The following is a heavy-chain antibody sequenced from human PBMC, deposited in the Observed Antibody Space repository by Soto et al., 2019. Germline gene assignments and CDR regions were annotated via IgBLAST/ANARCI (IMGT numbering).Heavy chain of an antibody. D-gene: IGHD2-2*01. Sequence: GESLKISCKGSGYSFTSYWIGWVRQMPGKGLEWMGIIYPGDSDTRYSPSFQGQVTISADKSISTAYLQWSSLKASDTAMYYCARLVHGIVVVPAAISYYYYYYMDVWGKGTTVTVSS. CDR1: GYSFTSYW. CDR2: IYPGDSDT. CDR3: ARLVHGIVVVPAAISYYYYYYMDV. J-gene: IGHJ6*03. V-gene: IGHV5-51*01.